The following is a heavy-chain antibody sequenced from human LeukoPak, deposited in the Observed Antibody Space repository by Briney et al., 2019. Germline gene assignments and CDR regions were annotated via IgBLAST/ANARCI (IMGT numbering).Heavy chain of an antibody. Sequence: VASVKVSCTASGYTFTGYYMHWVRQAPGQGLEWMGRINPNSGGTNYAQKFQGRVTMTRDTSISTAYMELSRLRSDDTAVYYCASKSRIQLWFPFDYWGQGTLVTVSS. J-gene: IGHJ4*02. CDR2: INPNSGGT. V-gene: IGHV1-2*06. CDR1: GYTFTGYY. CDR3: ASKSRIQLWFPFDY. D-gene: IGHD5-18*01.